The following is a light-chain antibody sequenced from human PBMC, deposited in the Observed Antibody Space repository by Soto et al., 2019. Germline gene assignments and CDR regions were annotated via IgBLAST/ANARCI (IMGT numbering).Light chain of an antibody. Sequence: EIEMTQSPLSLPVTPGEPASISCRSSQSLLYRNGNTHLDWHLQKPGQSPQLLMYLGTHRASGVPDRFSGSGTGTDFTLKISRVEAEDVGIYYCMQTLQIPHTFGQGTKLEI. V-gene: IGKV2-28*01. CDR3: MQTLQIPHT. J-gene: IGKJ2*01. CDR2: LGT. CDR1: QSLLYRNGNTH.